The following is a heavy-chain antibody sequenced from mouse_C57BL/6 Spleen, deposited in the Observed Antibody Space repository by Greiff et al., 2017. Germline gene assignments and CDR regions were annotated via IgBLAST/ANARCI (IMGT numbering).Heavy chain of an antibody. CDR3: ARSWGSSTFYAMDY. CDR1: GYAFRSSW. J-gene: IGHJ4*01. V-gene: IGHV1-82*01. D-gene: IGHD1-1*01. Sequence: VKLQESGPELVKPGASVKISCKASGYAFRSSWMNWVKQRPGKGLEWIGRIYPGDGDTNYNGKFKGKATLTADKSSSTAYMQLSSLTSEDSAVYFCARSWGSSTFYAMDYWGQGTSVTVSS. CDR2: IYPGDGDT.